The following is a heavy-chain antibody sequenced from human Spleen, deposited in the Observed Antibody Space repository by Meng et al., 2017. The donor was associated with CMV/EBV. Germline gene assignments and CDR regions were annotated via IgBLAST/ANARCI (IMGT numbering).Heavy chain of an antibody. V-gene: IGHV1-18*01. CDR2: ISGYNGNT. Sequence: ASVKVSCKASGYTFTSNGIIWVRQAPGQGLEWMGWISGYNGNTNYAQKLQGRVTMTTDTSTGTAYMELRSLTSDDTGVYFCARGGWGACGTTSCHLDYWGQGTLVTVSS. D-gene: IGHD2-2*01. CDR1: GYTFTSNG. J-gene: IGHJ4*02. CDR3: ARGGWGACGTTSCHLDY.